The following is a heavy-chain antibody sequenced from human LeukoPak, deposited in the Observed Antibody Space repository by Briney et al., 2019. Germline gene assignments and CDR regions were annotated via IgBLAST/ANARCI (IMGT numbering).Heavy chain of an antibody. V-gene: IGHV1-24*01. CDR2: FDPEDGET. J-gene: IGHJ4*02. CDR1: GYTLTELS. D-gene: IGHD2-2*01. CDR3: ARDQISYRPKYYFDY. Sequence: ASVKVSCKVSGYTLTELSMHWVRQAPGKGLEWMGGFDPEDGETIYAQKFQGRVTITADKSTSTAYMELSSLRSEDTAVYYCARDQISYRPKYYFDYWGQGTLVTVSS.